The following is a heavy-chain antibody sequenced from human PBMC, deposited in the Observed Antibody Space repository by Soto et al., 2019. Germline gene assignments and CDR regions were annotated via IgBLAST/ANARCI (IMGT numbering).Heavy chain of an antibody. CDR2: MSTSNGNT. CDR1: GYTFTSYD. V-gene: IGHV1-18*01. J-gene: IGHJ5*02. Sequence: QVQLVQSGAEVKKPGASVKVSCTASGYTFTSYDISWVRQAPGQGLEWMGWMSTSNGNTNYAQKLQGRVTMTTDTSTSTANMELRSLRPDDTAVYFCARDRNWVDPWGQRPLVTVS. CDR3: ARDRNWVDP.